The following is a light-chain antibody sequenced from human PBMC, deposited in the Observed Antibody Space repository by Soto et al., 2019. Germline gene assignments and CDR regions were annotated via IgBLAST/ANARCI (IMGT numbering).Light chain of an antibody. CDR2: GAS. Sequence: DIQMTQSPSSLSASVGDGVNITCRASQSISNYLNWYQQKPGKAPKLLIFGASSLQSGVPSRFSGSGSGTDFTLSISSLQPEDFATYYGQQSYSNLGTFGQGTKLQIK. CDR3: QQSYSNLGT. CDR1: QSISNY. V-gene: IGKV1-39*01. J-gene: IGKJ2*01.